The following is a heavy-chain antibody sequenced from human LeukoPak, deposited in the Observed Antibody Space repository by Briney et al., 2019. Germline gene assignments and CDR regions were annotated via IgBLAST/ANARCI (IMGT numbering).Heavy chain of an antibody. Sequence: KPSETLPLTCAVYGGSFSGYYWSWIRQPPGKGLEWIGEINHSGSTNYNPSLKSRVTISVDTSKNQFSLKLSSVTAADTAVYYCARVPRTSKQQGEYFDYWGQGTLVTVSS. CDR2: INHSGST. D-gene: IGHD6-13*01. CDR3: ARVPRTSKQQGEYFDY. J-gene: IGHJ4*02. CDR1: GGSFSGYY. V-gene: IGHV4-34*01.